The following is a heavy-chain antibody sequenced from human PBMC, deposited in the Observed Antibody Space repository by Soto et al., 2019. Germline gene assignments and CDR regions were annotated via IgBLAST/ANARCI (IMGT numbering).Heavy chain of an antibody. Sequence: QVQLVESGGGVVQPGRSLRLSCAASGFTFRRYGMHGVCPAPVKGVVWEAVISYEVSKKYYADSVKGRVNISRDNSKNTLYLQMNSLRAEDTAVYYSAKESWLFSDYYGSGSYYSGAFDYWGQGTMVTDSS. V-gene: IGHV3-30*18. CDR1: GFTFRRYG. CDR3: AKESWLFSDYYGSGSYYSGAFDY. D-gene: IGHD3-10*01. CDR2: ISYEVSKK. J-gene: IGHJ3*01.